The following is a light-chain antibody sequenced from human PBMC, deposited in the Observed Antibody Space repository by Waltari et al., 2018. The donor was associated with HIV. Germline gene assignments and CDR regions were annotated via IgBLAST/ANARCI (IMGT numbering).Light chain of an antibody. CDR3: QQYGSSPYT. V-gene: IGKV3-20*01. CDR1: QRVTSGL. Sequence: DIVLTQSPGTLSLYPADRATLSCRASQRVTSGLLAWYQHKRGKAPRLLIYGASSRATVIPDRFSGGGFRTDFTLTSSRLEPEDFAVYDCQQYGSSPYTVGQGTKLEIK. J-gene: IGKJ2*01. CDR2: GAS.